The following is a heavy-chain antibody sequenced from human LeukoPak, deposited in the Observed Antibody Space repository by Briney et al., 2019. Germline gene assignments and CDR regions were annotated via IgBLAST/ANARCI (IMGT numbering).Heavy chain of an antibody. CDR2: TNPNSGNT. V-gene: IGHV1-8*01. CDR1: GYTFTSYD. Sequence: ASVKVSCKASGYTFTSYDINWVRQATGQGLEWMGWTNPNSGNTGYAQKFQGRVTMTRNTSISTAYMELSSLRSEDTAVYYCARGGSSGYYYYYYYYGMDVWGQGTTVTVSS. CDR3: ARGGSSGYYYYYYYYGMDV. J-gene: IGHJ6*02. D-gene: IGHD3-22*01.